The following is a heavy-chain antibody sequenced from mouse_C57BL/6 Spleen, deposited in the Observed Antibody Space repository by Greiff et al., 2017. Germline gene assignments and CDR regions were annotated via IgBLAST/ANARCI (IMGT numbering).Heavy chain of an antibody. CDR2: IYPGDGGT. CDR1: GYAFSSSW. D-gene: IGHD1-1*01. CDR3: ARNYYGSRHWYFDV. J-gene: IGHJ1*03. V-gene: IGHV1-82*01. Sequence: VQLQQSGPELVKPGASVKISCKASGYAFSSSWMNWVKQRPGQGLEWIGRIYPGDGGTNYNGKFKGKATLTADKSSSTAYMQLSSLTSEDSAVYFCARNYYGSRHWYFDVWGTGTTVTVSS.